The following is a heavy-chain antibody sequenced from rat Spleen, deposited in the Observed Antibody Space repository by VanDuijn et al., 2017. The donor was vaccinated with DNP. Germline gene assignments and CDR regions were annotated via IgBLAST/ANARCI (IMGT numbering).Heavy chain of an antibody. Sequence: EVQLVESGGGLVQPGRSLKLSCAASGFTLSAYYMAWVRQAPTKGLEWVAYMSYDGGSNYHGDSVKGRFTISRDIVKNILYLQMNSLRSEDMATYYCARHVLPLRVWDYWGQGVMVTVSS. J-gene: IGHJ2*01. CDR1: GFTLSAYY. CDR3: ARHVLPLRVWDY. CDR2: MSYDGGSN. V-gene: IGHV5-22*01. D-gene: IGHD1-4*01.